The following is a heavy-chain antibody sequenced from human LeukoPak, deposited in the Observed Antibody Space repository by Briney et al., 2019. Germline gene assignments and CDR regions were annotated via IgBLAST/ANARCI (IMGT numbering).Heavy chain of an antibody. V-gene: IGHV3-48*03. J-gene: IGHJ6*04. CDR1: GFTFSSYE. CDR2: ISSSGSTI. D-gene: IGHD3-9*01. Sequence: GGSLRLSCAASGFTFSSYEMNWVRQAPGKGLEWVSYISSSGSTIYYADSVKGRSTISRDNAKNSLYLQMNSLRAEDTAVYYCARLGWYYDILTGYSYYYYGMDVWGKGTTVTVSS. CDR3: ARLGWYYDILTGYSYYYYGMDV.